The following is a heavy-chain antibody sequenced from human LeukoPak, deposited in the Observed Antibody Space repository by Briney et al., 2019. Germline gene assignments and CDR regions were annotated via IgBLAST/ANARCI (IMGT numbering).Heavy chain of an antibody. CDR1: GGSISSSSYY. V-gene: IGHV4-39*07. CDR2: IYYSGST. D-gene: IGHD2-15*01. CDR3: ARRTCSGGSCYPYNWFDP. J-gene: IGHJ5*02. Sequence: SETLSLTCTVSGGSISSSSYYWGWIRQPPGKGLEWIGSIYYSGSTYYNPSLKSRVTISVDTSKNQFSLKLSSVTAADTAVYYCARRTCSGGSCYPYNWFDPWGQGTLVTVSS.